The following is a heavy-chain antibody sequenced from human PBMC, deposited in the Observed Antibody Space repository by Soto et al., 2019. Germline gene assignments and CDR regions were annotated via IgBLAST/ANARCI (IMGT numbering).Heavy chain of an antibody. CDR2: IYKGGSP. J-gene: IGHJ6*02. CDR1: GASISTDY. V-gene: IGHV4-59*01. CDR3: ARGEWFLRGYGMDV. D-gene: IGHD3-3*01. Sequence: QVQLQESGPGLVKPSQTLSLTCSVSGASISTDYWSWIRQPPGKRLEYIGFIYKGGSPNYNPSLESRVTISPDTSKNQVSLKFTSVTAADTAVYYCARGEWFLRGYGMDVWGRGTTVTVS.